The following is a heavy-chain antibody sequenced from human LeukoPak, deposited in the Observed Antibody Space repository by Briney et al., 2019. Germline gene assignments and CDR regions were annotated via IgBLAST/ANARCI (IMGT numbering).Heavy chain of an antibody. Sequence: ASVKVSCKASGYTFTGYYMHWVRQAPGQGLEWMGWINPNSGGTNYAQKFQGRVTMTRDTSISTAYMELSRLRSDDTAVYYCATKRRYCSGGSYSKPFDYWGQGTLVTVSS. D-gene: IGHD2-15*01. CDR1: GYTFTGYY. V-gene: IGHV1-2*02. J-gene: IGHJ4*02. CDR2: INPNSGGT. CDR3: ATKRRYCSGGSYSKPFDY.